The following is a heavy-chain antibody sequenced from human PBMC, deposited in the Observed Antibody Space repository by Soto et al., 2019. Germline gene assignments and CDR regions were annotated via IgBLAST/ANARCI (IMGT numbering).Heavy chain of an antibody. CDR1: GFTFSSYS. J-gene: IGHJ6*02. V-gene: IGHV3-21*01. CDR3: ARDPSVVVVAATPYYYYGMDV. D-gene: IGHD2-15*01. CDR2: ISSSSSYI. Sequence: GGSLRLSCAASGFTFSSYSMNWVRQAPGKGLEWVSSISSSSSYIYYADSVKSRFTISRDNAKNSLYLQMNSLRAEDTAVYYCARDPSVVVVAATPYYYYGMDVWGQGTTVTVSS.